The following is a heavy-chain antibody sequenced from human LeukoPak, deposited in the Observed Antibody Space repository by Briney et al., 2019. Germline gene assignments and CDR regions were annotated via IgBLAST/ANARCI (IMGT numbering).Heavy chain of an antibody. CDR2: ISSSSIYI. D-gene: IGHD4-23*01. Sequence: GGSLRLSCAASGFIFSRYSIDWVRQAPGKGLEWVSSISSSSIYIYYADSVKGRFTISRDNAKNSLFLQMNSLRAEDTAVYYCARDYGGSSPFDYWGQGTLVTVSS. V-gene: IGHV3-21*01. CDR3: ARDYGGSSPFDY. J-gene: IGHJ4*02. CDR1: GFIFSRYS.